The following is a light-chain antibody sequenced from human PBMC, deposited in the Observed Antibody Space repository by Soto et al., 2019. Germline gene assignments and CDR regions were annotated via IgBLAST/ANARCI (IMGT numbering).Light chain of an antibody. CDR3: QERSNWPPIT. CDR1: QSVSSY. V-gene: IGKV3-11*01. Sequence: EIVSTQCPVTLSLSPGESATLFCRASQSVSSYLAWYQQKPGQAPRLLIYDASNRATGIPARFSGGGSGTDFTLTIDNLEPEEFAIYYCQERSNWPPITVGQGTRLEIK. CDR2: DAS. J-gene: IGKJ5*01.